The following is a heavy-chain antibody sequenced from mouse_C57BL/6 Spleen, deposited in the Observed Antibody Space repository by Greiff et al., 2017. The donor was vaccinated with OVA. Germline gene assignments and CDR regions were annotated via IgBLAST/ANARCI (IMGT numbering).Heavy chain of an antibody. CDR3: ARGECNYGY. V-gene: IGHV1-81*01. J-gene: IGHJ2*01. CDR1: GYTFTSYG. Sequence: QVQLQQSGAELARPGASVKLSCKASGYTFTSYGISWVKQRPGQGLELIGELYPRSGNTYYHEKFKGKATLTADKSSSTAYMELRSLTAEDSAGYVCARGECNYGYWGQGTTLTVSS. CDR2: LYPRSGNT. D-gene: IGHD2-1*01.